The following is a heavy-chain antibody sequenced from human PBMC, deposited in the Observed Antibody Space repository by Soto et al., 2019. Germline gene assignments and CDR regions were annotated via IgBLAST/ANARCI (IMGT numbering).Heavy chain of an antibody. V-gene: IGHV3-11*03. CDR2: ISDDSRYT. Sequence: QVQLLESGGGLVKPGGSLRLSCAASEFTVSAYYMAWIRQAPGKGLEWISYISDDSRYTNYADSVKGRFTISRDNAKNSLYLQMNSLRAEDTAVYFCPTGQQVRMADNWGQGTMVTVSS. CDR3: PTGQQVRMADN. D-gene: IGHD6-13*01. CDR1: EFTVSAYY. J-gene: IGHJ3*02.